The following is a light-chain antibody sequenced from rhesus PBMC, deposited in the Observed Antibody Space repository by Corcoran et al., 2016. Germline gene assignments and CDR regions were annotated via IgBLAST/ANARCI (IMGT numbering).Light chain of an antibody. J-gene: IGKJ1*01. CDR2: QAS. V-gene: IGKV7-13*01. CDR3: LQSTSSTT. CDR1: ESVSFFGINL. Sequence: DIVLTQSPASLSVSPGQRATITRRASESVSFFGINLIHWYQQKPGQPPKRLIYQASNKDTGVPARFTGSGSGTDYTLTINPVEADDAADYYCLQSTSSTTFGQWTKVEIK.